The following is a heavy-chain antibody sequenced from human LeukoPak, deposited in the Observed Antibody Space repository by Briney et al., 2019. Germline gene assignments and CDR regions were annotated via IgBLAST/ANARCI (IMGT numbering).Heavy chain of an antibody. J-gene: IGHJ4*02. Sequence: PGGSLRLSCAASGFTFSSYAMSWVRQAPGKGLEWVSAISGSGGSTYYADSVKGRFTISRDNSKNTLYLQMNSLRAEDTAVYCCATMDYDILTGYYPYWGQGTLVTVSS. V-gene: IGHV3-23*01. CDR3: ATMDYDILTGYYPY. D-gene: IGHD3-9*01. CDR1: GFTFSSYA. CDR2: ISGSGGST.